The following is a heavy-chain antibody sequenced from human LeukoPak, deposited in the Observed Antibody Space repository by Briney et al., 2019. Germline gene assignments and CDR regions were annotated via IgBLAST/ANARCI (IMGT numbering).Heavy chain of an antibody. V-gene: IGHV1-2*06. CDR3: AREGGDGLGSFDY. CDR2: INPNSGGT. J-gene: IGHJ4*02. Sequence: SVEVSCNPSGYTFTGSYILGVRQAPGHGVEWMGRINPNSGGTNHAQNCQGRVTMTRDTSISTAYMELSRLRSDDTAVYYCAREGGDGLGSFDYWGQGTLVTVSS. D-gene: IGHD3-10*01. CDR1: GYTFTGSY.